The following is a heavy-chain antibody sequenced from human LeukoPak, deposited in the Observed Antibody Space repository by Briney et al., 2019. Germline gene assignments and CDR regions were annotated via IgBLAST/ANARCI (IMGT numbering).Heavy chain of an antibody. Sequence: PSETLSLTCAVYGGSFSGYYWSWIRQPPGKGLEWIGEINHSGSTNYNPSLKSRVTISVDTSKNQFSLKLSSVTAADTAVYYCARGALAHKEDFDYWGQGTLVTVSS. CDR2: INHSGST. CDR3: ARGALAHKEDFDY. CDR1: GGSFSGYY. J-gene: IGHJ4*02. D-gene: IGHD3-3*02. V-gene: IGHV4-34*01.